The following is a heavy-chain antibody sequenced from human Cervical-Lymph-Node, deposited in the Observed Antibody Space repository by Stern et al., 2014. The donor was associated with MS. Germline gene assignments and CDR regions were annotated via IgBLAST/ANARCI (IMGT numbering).Heavy chain of an antibody. CDR3: ARENEEYGDYAFDY. V-gene: IGHV3-74*01. CDR2: INRDGSST. D-gene: IGHD4-17*01. Sequence: EVQLVESGGGLVQPGGSLRLSCAASGFTFRSYWMHWVRRAPGKGLVWVSRINRDGSSTSHADSVKGRFTISRDNAKNTLYLEMSSLRAEDTAVYYCARENEEYGDYAFDYWGQGTLVTVSS. J-gene: IGHJ4*02. CDR1: GFTFRSYW.